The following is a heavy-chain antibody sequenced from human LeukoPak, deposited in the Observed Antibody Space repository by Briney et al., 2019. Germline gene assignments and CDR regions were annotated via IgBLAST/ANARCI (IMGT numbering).Heavy chain of an antibody. CDR3: ARSNPTNGIAVPFDI. D-gene: IGHD6-19*01. Sequence: GASVKVSCKASGYTFTSYGISWVRQAPGQGLEWMGWISAYNGNTNYAQKLQGRVTMTTDTSTSTAYMELRSLRSDDTAVYYCARSNPTNGIAVPFDIWGQGTMVTVPS. V-gene: IGHV1-18*01. CDR2: ISAYNGNT. J-gene: IGHJ3*02. CDR1: GYTFTSYG.